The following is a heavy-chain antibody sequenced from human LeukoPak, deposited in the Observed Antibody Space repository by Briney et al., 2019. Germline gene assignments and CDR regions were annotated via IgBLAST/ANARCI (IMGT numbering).Heavy chain of an antibody. V-gene: IGHV4-28*06. D-gene: IGHD3-10*01. CDR2: IYYSGTT. Sequence: SETLSLTCAVSGYSISSSNWWGWIRQPPGKGLEWIGYIYYSGTTNYNPSLKSRVTMSVDTSKNHFSLKLSSVTALDTAVYYCARKLASVGYFDYWGQGSLVTVSS. CDR1: GYSISSSNW. J-gene: IGHJ4*02. CDR3: ARKLASVGYFDY.